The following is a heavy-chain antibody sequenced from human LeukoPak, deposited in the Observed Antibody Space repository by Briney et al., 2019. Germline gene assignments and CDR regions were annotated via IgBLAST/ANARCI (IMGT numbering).Heavy chain of an antibody. D-gene: IGHD3-10*01. J-gene: IGHJ4*02. V-gene: IGHV5-51*01. Sequence: PGESLKISCKGSGYSFTSYWIGWVRQMPGKGLEWMGIIYPGDSDTRYSPSFQGQVTISADKSISTAYLQWSSLKASDTAMYYCARIYTPDYYGSGSYEGSPDYWGQGTLVTVSS. CDR1: GYSFTSYW. CDR3: ARIYTPDYYGSGSYEGSPDY. CDR2: IYPGDSDT.